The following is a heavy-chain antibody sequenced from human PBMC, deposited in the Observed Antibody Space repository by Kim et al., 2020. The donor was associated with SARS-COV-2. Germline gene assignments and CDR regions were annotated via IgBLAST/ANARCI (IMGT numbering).Heavy chain of an antibody. Sequence: VKGRFTISRDNSKNTRYLQMNSLRAEDTAVYYCASLTLYYYGSGSHRDYWGQGTLVTVSS. V-gene: IGHV3-23*01. D-gene: IGHD3-10*01. CDR3: ASLTLYYYGSGSHRDY. J-gene: IGHJ4*02.